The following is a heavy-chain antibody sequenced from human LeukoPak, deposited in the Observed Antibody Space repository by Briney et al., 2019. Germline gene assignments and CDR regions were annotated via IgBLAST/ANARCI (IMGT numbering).Heavy chain of an antibody. D-gene: IGHD5-24*01. Sequence: SETLSLTCAVYGGSFSGYYWSWIRQPPGKGLEWIGEINHSGSTNYNPSLKSRVTISVDTSKNQFSLKLGSVTAADTAVYYCARRGGEMATIDAFDIWGQGTMVTVSS. J-gene: IGHJ3*02. V-gene: IGHV4-34*01. CDR1: GGSFSGYY. CDR3: ARRGGEMATIDAFDI. CDR2: INHSGST.